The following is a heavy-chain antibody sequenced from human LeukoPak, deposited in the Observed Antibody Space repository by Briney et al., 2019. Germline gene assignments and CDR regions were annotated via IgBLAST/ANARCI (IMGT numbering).Heavy chain of an antibody. V-gene: IGHV3-48*01. D-gene: IGHD6-19*01. J-gene: IGHJ4*02. Sequence: PGGSLRLSCAASGFTFSSYSMNWVRQAPGKGLEWVSYISSSSSTIYYADSVKGRFTISRDNSKNTLYLQMNSLSAEDTAVYYCAPSSSGWNAYWGQGTLVTVSS. CDR3: APSSSGWNAY. CDR1: GFTFSSYS. CDR2: ISSSSSTI.